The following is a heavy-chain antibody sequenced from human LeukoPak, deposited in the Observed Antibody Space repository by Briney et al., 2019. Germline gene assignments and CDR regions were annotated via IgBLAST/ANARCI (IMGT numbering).Heavy chain of an antibody. J-gene: IGHJ4*02. CDR3: ARVYSSGYWRFDY. D-gene: IGHD3-22*01. CDR2: IYYSGST. CDR1: GGSISSYY. V-gene: IGHV4-59*01. Sequence: PSETLSLTCTVSGGSISSYYWSWIRQPPGKGLEWIGYIYYSGSTNYNPSLKSRVTISVDTSKNQFSLKLSSVTAVDTAVYYCARVYSSGYWRFDYWGQGTLVTVSS.